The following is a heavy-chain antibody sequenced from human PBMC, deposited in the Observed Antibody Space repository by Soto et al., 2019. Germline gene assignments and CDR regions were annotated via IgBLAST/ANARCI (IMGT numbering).Heavy chain of an antibody. V-gene: IGHV3-23*01. CDR2: ISGGGHST. J-gene: IGHJ4*02. Sequence: GSLRLSCAASGFIFSSYAMSLVRQAPGKGLEWVSGISGGGHSTYYADSVKGRFTISRDNSKSTLYLQMSSLRAEDTAVYYCAKSLWQYGGRDLDYWGQGTLVTVSS. CDR3: AKSLWQYGGRDLDY. CDR1: GFIFSSYA. D-gene: IGHD5-12*01.